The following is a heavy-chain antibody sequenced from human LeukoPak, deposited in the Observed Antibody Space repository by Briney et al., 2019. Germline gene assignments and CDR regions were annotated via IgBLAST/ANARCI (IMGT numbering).Heavy chain of an antibody. V-gene: IGHV1-18*01. CDR2: ISAYNGNT. J-gene: IGHJ5*02. D-gene: IGHD3-22*01. Sequence: ASVKVSCKASGYTFTSYGISWVRQAPGQGLEWMGWISAYNGNTNYAQKLQGRVTMTTDTSTSTAYMELRSLRSDDTAVYYCARVLGYDYDSRGFDPWGQGTLVTVSS. CDR3: ARVLGYDYDSRGFDP. CDR1: GYTFTSYG.